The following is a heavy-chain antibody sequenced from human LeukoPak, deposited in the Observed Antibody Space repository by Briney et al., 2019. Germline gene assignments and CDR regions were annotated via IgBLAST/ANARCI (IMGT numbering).Heavy chain of an antibody. D-gene: IGHD5-12*01. V-gene: IGHV1-18*01. Sequence: ASVKVSCKASGGTFSSYAISWVRQAPGQGLEWMGWISAYNGNTNYAQKLQGRVTMTTDTSTSTAYTELRSLRSDDTAVYYCARDRGYSGYDAAYWGQGTLVTVSS. CDR2: ISAYNGNT. CDR1: GGTFSSYA. CDR3: ARDRGYSGYDAAY. J-gene: IGHJ4*02.